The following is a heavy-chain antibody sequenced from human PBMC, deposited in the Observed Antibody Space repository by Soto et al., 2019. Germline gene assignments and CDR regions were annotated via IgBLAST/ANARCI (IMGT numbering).Heavy chain of an antibody. D-gene: IGHD3-10*01. V-gene: IGHV3-66*01. J-gene: IGHJ6*03. CDR2: IYVSGNT. CDR1: GFTVSGNY. Sequence: EVQLVESGGGLVLPGESLRLSCAASGFTVSGNYMIWVRQAPGKGVERVSTIYVSGNTNYADSVKGRFTISRDISKNTLYLQMNSLGAEDSAVNYCARGQSHASGAARGYMDVLGNWTAVTVSS. CDR3: ARGQSHASGAARGYMDV.